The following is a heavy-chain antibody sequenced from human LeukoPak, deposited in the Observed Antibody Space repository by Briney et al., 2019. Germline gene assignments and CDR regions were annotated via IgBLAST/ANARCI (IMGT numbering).Heavy chain of an antibody. CDR1: GGSISSYY. Sequence: SETLSLTCTVSGGSISSYYWSWIRQPPGKGLEWIGYIYYSGSTNYNPSLKSRVTISVDTSKNQFSLKLSSVTAADTAVYYCARGAACYELDYWGQGTLVTVSS. J-gene: IGHJ4*02. CDR2: IYYSGST. CDR3: ARGAACYELDY. D-gene: IGHD2-2*01. V-gene: IGHV4-59*01.